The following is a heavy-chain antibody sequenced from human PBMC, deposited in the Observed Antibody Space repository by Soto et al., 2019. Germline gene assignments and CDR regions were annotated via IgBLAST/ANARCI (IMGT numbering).Heavy chain of an antibody. D-gene: IGHD3-9*01. CDR1: GYTFTSYG. CDR3: ARAERYFDWSPATIGDYYYMDV. Sequence: QVQLVQSGAEVKKPGASVKVSCKASGYTFTSYGISWVRQAPGQGLEWMGWISAYNGNTNYAQKLQGRVTMTTDTSTSTAYMELRSLRSDDTAVYYCARAERYFDWSPATIGDYYYMDVWGKGTTVTVSS. CDR2: ISAYNGNT. V-gene: IGHV1-18*01. J-gene: IGHJ6*03.